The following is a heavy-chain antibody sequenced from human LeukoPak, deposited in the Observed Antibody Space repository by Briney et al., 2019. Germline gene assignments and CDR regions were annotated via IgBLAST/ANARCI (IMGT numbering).Heavy chain of an antibody. V-gene: IGHV3-48*02. CDR2: ISSSSSTI. J-gene: IGHJ6*02. Sequence: GGSLRLSCAASGFTFSSYSMNWVRQAPGKGLEWVSYISSSSSTIYYADSVKGRFTISRDNAKNSLYLQMNSLRDEDTAVYYCARDDCSSTSCYNYYGMDVWGQGTTVTVSS. CDR3: ARDDCSSTSCYNYYGMDV. CDR1: GFTFSSYS. D-gene: IGHD2-2*02.